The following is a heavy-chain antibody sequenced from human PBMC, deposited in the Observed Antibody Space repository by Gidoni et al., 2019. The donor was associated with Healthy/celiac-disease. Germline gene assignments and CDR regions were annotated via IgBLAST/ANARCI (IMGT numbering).Heavy chain of an antibody. CDR1: GFTFSSYA. J-gene: IGHJ4*02. CDR2: ISSNGGST. Sequence: EVQLVESGGGLVQPGGSLRLSCAASGFTFSSYAMHWVRQAPGKGLEYVSAISSNGGSTYYANSVKGRFTISRDNSKNTLYLQMGSLRAEDMAVYYCARKSNDFWSGKFDYWGQGTLVTVSS. D-gene: IGHD3-3*01. CDR3: ARKSNDFWSGKFDY. V-gene: IGHV3-64*01.